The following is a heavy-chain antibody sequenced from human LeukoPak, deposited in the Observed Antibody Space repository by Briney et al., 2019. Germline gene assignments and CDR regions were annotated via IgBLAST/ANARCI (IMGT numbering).Heavy chain of an antibody. CDR2: INPNSGGT. CDR1: GYTFTSYY. J-gene: IGHJ4*02. Sequence: ASVKVSCKASGYTFTSYYMHWVRQAPGQGLEWMGWINPNSGGTNYAQKFQGRVTMTRDTSISTAYMELSRLRSDDTAVYYCARTETRITMVRGVISDYWGQGTLVTVSS. V-gene: IGHV1-2*02. CDR3: ARTETRITMVRGVISDY. D-gene: IGHD3-10*01.